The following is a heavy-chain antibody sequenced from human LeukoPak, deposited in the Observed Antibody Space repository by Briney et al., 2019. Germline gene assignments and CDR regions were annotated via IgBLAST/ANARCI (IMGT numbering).Heavy chain of an antibody. CDR1: GFTFSSYS. J-gene: IGHJ3*02. Sequence: GGSLRLSCAASGFTFSSYSMNWVRQAPGKGLEWVSYISSSSSTIYYADSVKGRFTISRDNAKNSLYLQMNSLRAEDTAVYYCAREASSSGYYFSTHAFDIWGQGTMVTVSS. CDR2: ISSSSSTI. V-gene: IGHV3-48*01. CDR3: AREASSSGYYFSTHAFDI. D-gene: IGHD3-22*01.